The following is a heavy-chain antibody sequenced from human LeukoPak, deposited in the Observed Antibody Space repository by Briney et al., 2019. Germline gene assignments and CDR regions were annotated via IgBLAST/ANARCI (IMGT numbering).Heavy chain of an antibody. CDR1: GLTVSSNY. Sequence: GSLSLSFAASGLTVSSNYMSWVRQAPGKGLEWVSLIYSGSSTYYADSVKGRFTISRDKSKNTLYLQMSSLRVEDTAVYYCARANYGSGSNYYYGMDVWGQGTTVTVSS. CDR2: IYSGSST. J-gene: IGHJ6*02. V-gene: IGHV3-66*01. D-gene: IGHD3-10*01. CDR3: ARANYGSGSNYYYGMDV.